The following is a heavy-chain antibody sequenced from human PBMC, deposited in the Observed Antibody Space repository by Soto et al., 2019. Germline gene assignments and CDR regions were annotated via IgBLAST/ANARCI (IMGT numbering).Heavy chain of an antibody. CDR1: GFTFSSYA. J-gene: IGHJ4*02. V-gene: IGHV3-23*01. CDR2: ISGSGGST. D-gene: IGHD6-13*01. CDR3: AKVGKKGIAAASDY. Sequence: QAGGSLRLSCAASGFTFSSYAMSWVRQAPGKGLEWVSAISGSGGSTYYADSVKGRFTISRDNSKNTLYLQMNSLRAEDTAVYYCAKVGKKGIAAASDYWGQGTLVTVSS.